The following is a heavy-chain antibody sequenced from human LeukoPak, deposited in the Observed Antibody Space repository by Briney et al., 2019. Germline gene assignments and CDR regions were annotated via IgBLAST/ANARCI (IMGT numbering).Heavy chain of an antibody. Sequence: GGSLRLSCAASGFTFSSCGMHWVRQAPGKGLEWVAFIRYDGSNKYYADSVKGRFTISRDNSKNTLYLQMNSLRAEDTAMYYCAKALGTFNYGAFAIWGQGTVVTVSS. CDR3: AKALGTFNYGAFAI. V-gene: IGHV3-30*02. CDR2: IRYDGSNK. D-gene: IGHD3-16*01. J-gene: IGHJ3*02. CDR1: GFTFSSCG.